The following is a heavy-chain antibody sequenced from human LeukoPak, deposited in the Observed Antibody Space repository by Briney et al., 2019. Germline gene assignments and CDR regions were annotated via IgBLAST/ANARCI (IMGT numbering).Heavy chain of an antibody. CDR3: ARKAGGSYRLDY. J-gene: IGHJ4*02. Sequence: ASVKVSCKASGYTLTYYYMHWVRQAPGQGLEWMGIINPSGGSTSYAQKFQGRVTMTRDTSTSTVYMELSSLRSEDTAVYYCARKAGGSYRLDYWGQGTLVTVSS. CDR1: GYTLTYYY. CDR2: INPSGGST. V-gene: IGHV1-46*01. D-gene: IGHD1-26*01.